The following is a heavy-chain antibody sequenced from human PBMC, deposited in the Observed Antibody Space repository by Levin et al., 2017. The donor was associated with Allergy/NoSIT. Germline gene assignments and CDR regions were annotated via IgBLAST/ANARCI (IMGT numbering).Heavy chain of an antibody. J-gene: IGHJ4*02. CDR1: GFTFSNYW. D-gene: IGHD2-2*01. CDR2: INSDGSNT. V-gene: IGHV3-74*01. Sequence: ASVKVSCAASGFTFSNYWMHWVRQAPGKGLVWVSHINSDGSNTNYADSVKGRFTISRDNAKNTLYLQMNSLRDEDTAVYYCARGGCSSTSCLDNWGQGTLVTVSP. CDR3: ARGGCSSTSCLDN.